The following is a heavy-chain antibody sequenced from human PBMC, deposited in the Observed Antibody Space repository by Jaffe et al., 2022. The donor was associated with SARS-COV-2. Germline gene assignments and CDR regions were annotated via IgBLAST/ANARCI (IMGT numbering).Heavy chain of an antibody. D-gene: IGHD1-26*01. CDR3: ARGPQGAIDY. CDR2: INHSGST. J-gene: IGHJ4*02. V-gene: IGHV4-34*01. Sequence: QVQLQQWGAGLLKPSETLSLTCAVYGGSFSGYYWSWIRQPPGKGLEWIGEINHSGSTNYNPSLKSRVTISVDTSKNQFSLKLSSVTAADTAVYYCARGPQGAIDYWGQGTLVTVSS. CDR1: GGSFSGYY.